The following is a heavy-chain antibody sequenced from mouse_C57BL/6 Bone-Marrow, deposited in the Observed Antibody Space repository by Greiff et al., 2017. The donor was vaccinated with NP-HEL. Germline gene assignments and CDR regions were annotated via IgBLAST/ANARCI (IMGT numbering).Heavy chain of an antibody. CDR3: TRGDGSHWYFDV. D-gene: IGHD1-1*01. V-gene: IGHV1-15*01. CDR1: GYTFTDYE. CDR2: IDPETGGT. J-gene: IGHJ1*03. Sequence: QVQLQQSGAELVRPGASVTLSCKASGYTFTDYEMHWVKQTPVHGLEWIGAIDPETGGTAYNQKFKGKAILTADKSSSTAYMELRSLTSEDSAVDYCTRGDGSHWYFDVWGTGTTVTVSS.